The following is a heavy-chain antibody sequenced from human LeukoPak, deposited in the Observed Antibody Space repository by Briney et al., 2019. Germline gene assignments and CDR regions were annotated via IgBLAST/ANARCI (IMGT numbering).Heavy chain of an antibody. J-gene: IGHJ4*02. CDR3: ARGGGRNFDY. Sequence: SETLSLTCTVSGGSISSYYWSWIRQPPGKGLEWIGYIYYSGSTIYNPSLKRRVTISVDTSKNQFSLKLSSVTAADTALYYRARGGGRNFDYWGQGTLVTVSS. CDR2: IYYSGST. CDR1: GGSISSYY. D-gene: IGHD4-23*01. V-gene: IGHV4-59*01.